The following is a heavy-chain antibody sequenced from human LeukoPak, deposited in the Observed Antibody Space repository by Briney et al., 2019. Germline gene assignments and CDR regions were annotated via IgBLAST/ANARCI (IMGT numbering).Heavy chain of an antibody. V-gene: IGHV3-7*05. CDR1: GFTFSSYW. CDR2: IKQDGSEE. Sequence: PGGSLRLSRAASGFTFSSYWMSWVRQAPGKGLEWVANIKQDGSEEFYVGSVKGRFTISRDNAKNSLYLQMNSLRAEDTAVYYCARGWYEDYWGQGTLVTVSS. D-gene: IGHD6-13*01. CDR3: ARGWYEDY. J-gene: IGHJ4*02.